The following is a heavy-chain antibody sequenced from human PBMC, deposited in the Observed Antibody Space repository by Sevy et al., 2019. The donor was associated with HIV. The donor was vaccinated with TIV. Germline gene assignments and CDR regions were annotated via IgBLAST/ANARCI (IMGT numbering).Heavy chain of an antibody. V-gene: IGHV4-39*02. CDR1: GGSVSSSSYY. J-gene: IGHJ4*02. D-gene: IGHD6-13*01. Sequence: SETLSLTCTVSGGSVSSSSYYWGWIRQPPGKGLDWIGSIYYSGSTYYNPSLKSQVTISVDTSKNQLSLKVRSVTAADTAVYYCAREGPRIAQFDYWGQGALVTVSS. CDR3: AREGPRIAQFDY. CDR2: IYYSGST.